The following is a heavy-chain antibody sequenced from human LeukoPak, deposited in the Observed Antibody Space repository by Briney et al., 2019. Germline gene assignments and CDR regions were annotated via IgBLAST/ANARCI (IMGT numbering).Heavy chain of an antibody. D-gene: IGHD2-15*01. CDR2: ISSSTGTI. J-gene: IGHJ5*02. Sequence: GGSLRLSCAASGFTFSSYTMNWVRQAPGKGLEWVSYISSSTGTIYYADSVKGRFTISRDNAKNSLHLQMNSLRAEDTAVYYCAREDCSGGSCYSRKLNWFDPWGQGTLVTVSS. V-gene: IGHV3-48*01. CDR3: AREDCSGGSCYSRKLNWFDP. CDR1: GFTFSSYT.